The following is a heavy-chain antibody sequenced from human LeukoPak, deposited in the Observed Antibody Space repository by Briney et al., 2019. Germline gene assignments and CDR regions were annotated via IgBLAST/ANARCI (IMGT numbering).Heavy chain of an antibody. CDR1: GFTFSDYY. V-gene: IGHV3-11*01. CDR2: ISSSGSTI. J-gene: IGHJ6*03. Sequence: GGSLRLSCAASGFTFSDYYMSWIRQAPGKGLEWVSYISSSGSTIHYADSVKGRFTISRDNAKNSLYLQMNSLRAEDTAVYYCARVGPYYYYYYMDVWGKGTTVTVSS. CDR3: ARVGPYYYYYYMDV.